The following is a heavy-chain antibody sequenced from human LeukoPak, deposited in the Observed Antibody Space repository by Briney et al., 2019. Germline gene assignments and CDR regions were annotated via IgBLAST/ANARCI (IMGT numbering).Heavy chain of an antibody. Sequence: ASVKVSFKASGYTFTSYYIHWVRQAPGQGLEWMAMINPSGGTTTYAQNFQGRVTMTRDTSTRTAYMELSSLRSEDTAVYYCAKEGNSGWVPKYWGQGTLVTVSS. CDR2: INPSGGTT. V-gene: IGHV1-46*01. D-gene: IGHD6-19*01. CDR1: GYTFTSYY. J-gene: IGHJ4*02. CDR3: AKEGNSGWVPKY.